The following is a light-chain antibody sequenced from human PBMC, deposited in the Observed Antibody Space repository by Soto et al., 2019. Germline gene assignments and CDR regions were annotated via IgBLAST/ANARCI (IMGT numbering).Light chain of an antibody. J-gene: IGLJ2*01. CDR1: SSDVGDYNY. CDR3: SSYISNSIVV. Sequence: QSVLTQPASVSGSPGQSITIYCTGTSSDVGDYNYVSWYQQHPGKAPKLMIYEVSHRLSGVSNRFSGSKSGYTASLTISGLQDEDEADYYCSSYISNSIVVFGGGTKLTVL. V-gene: IGLV2-14*01. CDR2: EVS.